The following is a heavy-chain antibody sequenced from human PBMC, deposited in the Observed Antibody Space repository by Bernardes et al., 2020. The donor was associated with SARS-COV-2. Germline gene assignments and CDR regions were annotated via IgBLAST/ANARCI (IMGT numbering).Heavy chain of an antibody. V-gene: IGHV4-59*01. CDR2: IYYSGST. Sequence: ETMSLTCTVSGGSIGSYYWSWIRQPPGKGLEWIGYIYYSGSTNYNPSLKSRVTISVDRSQNQFSLNLSSVTPADTAVYYCARDLSHLVRRGFDLWGRGTLVTVSS. CDR3: ARDLSHLVRRGFDL. J-gene: IGHJ2*01. D-gene: IGHD3-10*01. CDR1: GGSIGSYY.